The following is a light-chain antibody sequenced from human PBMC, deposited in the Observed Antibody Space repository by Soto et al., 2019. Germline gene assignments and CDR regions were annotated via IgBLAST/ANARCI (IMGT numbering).Light chain of an antibody. CDR3: QQYNNRPRVT. CDR2: RTS. CDR1: QSISSN. V-gene: IGKV3-15*01. Sequence: EIMLTQSPATLSLSPEERAALSCRASQSISSNLAWYQQKAGQAPGVLMFRTSRRATGFPARFSGSGSGTEFNLTISSLQSKDFGAYYCQQYNNRPRVTFGGGTKVDI. J-gene: IGKJ4*01.